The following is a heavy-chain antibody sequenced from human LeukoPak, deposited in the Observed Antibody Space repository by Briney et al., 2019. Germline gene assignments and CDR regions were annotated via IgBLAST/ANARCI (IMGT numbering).Heavy chain of an antibody. J-gene: IGHJ4*02. D-gene: IGHD3-22*01. CDR1: GFTFSDYG. CDR3: AKGQYESSGYYYSQHQRGSGNYFDY. CDR2: IIGGRGNT. V-gene: IGHV3-23*01. Sequence: WGSLRLSCAASGFTFSDYGMYWVRQAPGQGLDWVSSIIGGRGNTYYEDSVKGRFTISRDNSKNTLYLQMNSLRTEDTAVYYCAKGQYESSGYYYSQHQRGSGNYFDYWGQGTLVTVSS.